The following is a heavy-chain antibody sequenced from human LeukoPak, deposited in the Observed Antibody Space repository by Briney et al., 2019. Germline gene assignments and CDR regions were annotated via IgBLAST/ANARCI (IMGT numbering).Heavy chain of an antibody. CDR3: ARGKDIAVVPAAIVRWFDP. CDR1: GYTFTSYG. D-gene: IGHD2-2*02. J-gene: IGHJ5*02. V-gene: IGHV1-18*01. CDR2: ISAYNGNT. Sequence: ASVKVSCKASGYTFTSYGISWVRQAPGQGLEWMGWISAYNGNTNYAQKLQGRVTMTTDTSTSTAYMELRSLRSDDTAVYYCARGKDIAVVPAAIVRWFDPWGQGTQVTVSS.